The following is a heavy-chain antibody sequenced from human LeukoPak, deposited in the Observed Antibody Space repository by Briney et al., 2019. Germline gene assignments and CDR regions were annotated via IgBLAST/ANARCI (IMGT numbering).Heavy chain of an antibody. CDR3: ARHRTGGGGGVVYDFWSGYYDAFDI. CDR2: IYYSGST. D-gene: IGHD3-3*01. J-gene: IGHJ3*02. CDR1: GGSISSSSYY. V-gene: IGHV4-39*01. Sequence: SETLSLTCTVSGGSISSSSYYWGWIRQPPGKGLEWIGSIYYSGSTYYNPSLKSRVTISVDTSKNQFSLKLSSVTAADTAVYYRARHRTGGGGGVVYDFWSGYYDAFDIWGQGTMVTVSS.